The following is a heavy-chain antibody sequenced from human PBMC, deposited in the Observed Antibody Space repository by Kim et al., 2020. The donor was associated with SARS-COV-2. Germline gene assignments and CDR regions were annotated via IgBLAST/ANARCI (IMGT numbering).Heavy chain of an antibody. D-gene: IGHD5-18*01. J-gene: IGHJ4*02. V-gene: IGHV2-5*01. Sequence: YSSSLKSRLTITKDTSKNQVVLTMTNMHPVDTATYYCARRGYSYGSYYFDYWGQGTLVTVSS. CDR3: ARRGYSYGSYYFDY.